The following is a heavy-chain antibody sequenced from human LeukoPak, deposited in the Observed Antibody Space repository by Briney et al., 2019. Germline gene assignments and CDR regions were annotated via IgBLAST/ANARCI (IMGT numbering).Heavy chain of an antibody. CDR2: ISGSGGST. CDR3: VKDDYDGSGSSPDY. CDR1: RFTFSSYA. D-gene: IGHD3-10*01. Sequence: GGSLRLSCAASRFTFSSYAMIRLRQAPGKGLEWVSAISGSGGSTYYADSVKGRFTISRDNSKDTLYLQMNSLRAEDTAVYYCVKDDYDGSGSSPDYWGQGTLVTVSS. V-gene: IGHV3-23*01. J-gene: IGHJ4*02.